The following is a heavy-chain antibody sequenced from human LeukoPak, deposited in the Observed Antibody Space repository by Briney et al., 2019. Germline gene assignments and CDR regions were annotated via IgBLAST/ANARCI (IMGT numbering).Heavy chain of an antibody. CDR2: IYSSGSA. CDR3: ARTRGGDYAHFDY. J-gene: IGHJ4*02. V-gene: IGHV4-4*07. Sequence: PSETLSLTCTVSSGSITSYYWSWVRQPAGKGLEWIGRIYSSGSANYNPSLKNRVNMSVDTSKNQFSLNLTSVTAADTAVYYCARTRGGDYAHFDYWGQGTLVTVSS. CDR1: SGSITSYY. D-gene: IGHD4-17*01.